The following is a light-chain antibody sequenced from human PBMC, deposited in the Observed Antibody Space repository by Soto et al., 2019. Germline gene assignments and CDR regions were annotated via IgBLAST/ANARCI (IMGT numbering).Light chain of an antibody. CDR1: QSINSW. V-gene: IGKV1-5*03. Sequence: DIQMTQSPSTLSASVGDRVTITCRASQSINSWLAWYQQKPGKAPKLLIYKASSLERGVPSRFSGSGSGTEFTLPISSLQPDDFATYYCQQYNSYPWTFGQGTKVEIK. CDR3: QQYNSYPWT. J-gene: IGKJ1*01. CDR2: KAS.